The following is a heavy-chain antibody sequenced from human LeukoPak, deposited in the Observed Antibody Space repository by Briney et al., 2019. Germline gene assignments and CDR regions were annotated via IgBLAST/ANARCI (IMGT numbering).Heavy chain of an antibody. CDR3: ARDGAAYSGSYEGFDP. J-gene: IGHJ5*02. Sequence: ASVKVSCKASGYTFTSYDINWVRQATGQGLEWMGYISPYNGNTNSAQSLQGRLTMTTDTSANIAYMELRSLTSADTAVYYCARDGAAYSGSYEGFDPWGQGTLVTVSS. V-gene: IGHV1-18*01. D-gene: IGHD3-16*01. CDR2: ISPYNGNT. CDR1: GYTFTSYD.